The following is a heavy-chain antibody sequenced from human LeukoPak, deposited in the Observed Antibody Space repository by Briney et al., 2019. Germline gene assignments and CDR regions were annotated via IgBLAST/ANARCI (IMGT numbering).Heavy chain of an antibody. Sequence: GESLKVSCKGSGYSFTSYWIGWVRQMPGKGLEWVGTIYPGDSDTRYSPSFQGQVTISADKSISTAYLQWSSLKASDTAMYYCARQGIAVAACYWGQGTLVTVSS. J-gene: IGHJ4*02. CDR1: GYSFTSYW. V-gene: IGHV5-51*01. CDR2: IYPGDSDT. D-gene: IGHD6-19*01. CDR3: ARQGIAVAACY.